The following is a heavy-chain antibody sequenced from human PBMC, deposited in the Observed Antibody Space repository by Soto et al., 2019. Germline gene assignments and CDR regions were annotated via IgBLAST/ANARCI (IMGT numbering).Heavy chain of an antibody. Sequence: SETLSLTCTVSGDSLSSGGHYWSWIRQHPGKGLEWIGHIYDSVNTYYSPSLRSRVTISADMSKNQFSLNLRSVTAADTAVYYCARVDQRGYFAILTEYWGQGTLVTVSS. CDR1: GDSLSSGGHY. J-gene: IGHJ4*02. V-gene: IGHV4-31*03. CDR3: ARVDQRGYFAILTEY. CDR2: IYDSVNT. D-gene: IGHD3-9*01.